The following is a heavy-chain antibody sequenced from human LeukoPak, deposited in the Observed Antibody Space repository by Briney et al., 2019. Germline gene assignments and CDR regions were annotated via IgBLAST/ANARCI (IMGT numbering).Heavy chain of an antibody. CDR1: GGSFSGYY. V-gene: IGHV4-34*01. Sequence: SETLSLTCAVYGGSFSGYYWSWIRQPPGKGLEWIGEINHSGSTNYNPSLKSRVTISVDTSKNQFSLKLSSVTAADTAVYYCARSAYSYGRFDYWGQGTLVTVSS. J-gene: IGHJ4*02. CDR2: INHSGST. CDR3: ARSAYSYGRFDY. D-gene: IGHD5-18*01.